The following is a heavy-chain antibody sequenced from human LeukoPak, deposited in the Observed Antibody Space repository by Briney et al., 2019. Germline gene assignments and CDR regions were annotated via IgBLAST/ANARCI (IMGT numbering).Heavy chain of an antibody. CDR2: INHSGST. J-gene: IGHJ4*02. V-gene: IGHV4-34*01. CDR3: ARDHASNDYGVTRAFDY. CDR1: GGSFSGYY. D-gene: IGHD4-17*01. Sequence: SETLSLTCAVYGGSFSGYYWSWIRQPPGKGLEWIGEINHSGSTNYNPSLKSRVTISVDTSKNQFSLRLSSVTAADTAVYYCARDHASNDYGVTRAFDYWGQGTLVTVSS.